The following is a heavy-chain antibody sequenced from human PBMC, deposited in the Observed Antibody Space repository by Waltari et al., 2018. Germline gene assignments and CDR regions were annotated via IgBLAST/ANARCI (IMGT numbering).Heavy chain of an antibody. V-gene: IGHV3-13*01. CDR1: GFTFSSYD. CDR2: IGTAGDT. D-gene: IGHD3-22*01. CDR3: AREVVVISAFDI. Sequence: EVQLVESGGGLVQPGGSLRLSCAASGFTFSSYDMHWDRQATGKGLEWVSAIGTAGDTYYPGSVKGRFTISRDNAKNSLYLQMNSLRAEDTAVYYCAREVVVISAFDIWGQGTMVTVSS. J-gene: IGHJ3*02.